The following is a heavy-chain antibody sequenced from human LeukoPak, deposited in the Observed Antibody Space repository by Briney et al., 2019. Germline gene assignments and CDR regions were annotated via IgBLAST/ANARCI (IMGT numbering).Heavy chain of an antibody. V-gene: IGHV3-53*01. D-gene: IGHD7-27*01. CDR3: ARGGNWDLYYFDY. Sequence: PGGSLRLSCAASGFTIFSYMNWVRQAPGKGLERVSVIYSGGATYYADSVRGRFTISRDNSKNTLFLQMNSLRAEDTAVYYCARGGNWDLYYFDYWGQGTLVTVSS. J-gene: IGHJ4*02. CDR2: IYSGGAT. CDR1: GFTIFSY.